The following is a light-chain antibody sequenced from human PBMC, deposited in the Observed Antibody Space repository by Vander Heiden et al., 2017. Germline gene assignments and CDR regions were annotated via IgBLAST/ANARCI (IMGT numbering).Light chain of an antibody. J-gene: IGLJ1*01. CDR3: CSYSSTSTPYV. Sequence: QSALTQPASVSGSPGQSITISCTGSSADVGTYNYVSWYQHHPGKVPRLTIFDVDNRPSGVSSRFSGSKSGHTASLTISGLQTEDEADYYCCSYSSTSTPYVFGTGTKVSVL. CDR2: DVD. CDR1: SADVGTYNY. V-gene: IGLV2-14*03.